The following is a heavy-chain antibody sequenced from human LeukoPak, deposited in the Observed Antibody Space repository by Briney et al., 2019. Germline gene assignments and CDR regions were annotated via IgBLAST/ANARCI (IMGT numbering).Heavy chain of an antibody. D-gene: IGHD2-15*01. CDR3: ARDGGPFDS. V-gene: IGHV3-7*03. CDR1: GFTFRSYW. CDR2: INQDGSEK. Sequence: PGGSLRLSCAASGFTFRSYWMSWVRQAPGKGLEWAANINQDGSEKYYVDSVKGRFTISRDNAKNSLYLQMNSLRADDTAMYYCARDGGPFDSWGQGTLVTVPS. J-gene: IGHJ4*02.